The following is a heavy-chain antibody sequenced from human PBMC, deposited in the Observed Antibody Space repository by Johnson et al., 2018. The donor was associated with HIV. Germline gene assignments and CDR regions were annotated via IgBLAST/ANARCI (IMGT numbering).Heavy chain of an antibody. Sequence: QVQLVESGGGVVQPGRSLRLSCAASGFTFSGYDMHWVRQAPGKGLEWVAFIRYDGSNKYYADSVKGRFTISRDNSKNTLYLQMNSLRPEDSAVYYCATLWFGEVSVYDAFDVWGQGTMVTVSS. CDR1: GFTFSGYD. CDR3: ATLWFGEVSVYDAFDV. V-gene: IGHV3-30*02. J-gene: IGHJ3*01. CDR2: IRYDGSNK. D-gene: IGHD3-10*01.